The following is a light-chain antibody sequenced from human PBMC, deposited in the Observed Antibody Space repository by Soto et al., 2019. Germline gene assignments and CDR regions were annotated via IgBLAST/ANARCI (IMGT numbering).Light chain of an antibody. V-gene: IGKV1-27*01. CDR3: HKDKIAQWT. J-gene: IGKJ1*01. Sequence: IVITRSPSSXSTGGKNRVPTPCRESQGISNYLAWYQKKTGKVXNXXXYAESTLQSGVHTRLSGSGSGKDFNLNISSMQPEDVATYYCHKDKIAQWTVGEGTQVDI. CDR1: QGISNY. CDR2: AES.